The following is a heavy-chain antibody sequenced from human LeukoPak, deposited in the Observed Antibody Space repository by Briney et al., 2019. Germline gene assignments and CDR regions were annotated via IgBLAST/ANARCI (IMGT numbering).Heavy chain of an antibody. J-gene: IGHJ4*02. CDR3: ARQPPFSYYYDSSGTNFDY. Sequence: SETLSLTCTVSGGSISSYYWAWVRQTPGKGLEWIGSIYHSGSTYYNPSLKTRVTISVDTSKDQFSLRLRSVTAADTAVYYCARQPPFSYYYDSSGTNFDYWGQGTLVTVSS. CDR2: IYHSGST. D-gene: IGHD3-22*01. V-gene: IGHV4-39*01. CDR1: GGSISSYY.